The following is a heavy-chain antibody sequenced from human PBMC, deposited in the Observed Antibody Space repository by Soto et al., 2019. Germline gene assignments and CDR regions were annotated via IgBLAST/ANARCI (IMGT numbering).Heavy chain of an antibody. J-gene: IGHJ4*02. Sequence: PGGSLRLSCAASGFTISTYWMHWVRQAPGKGLVWVSRIKTDGSETHYADSVKGRFTISRDNAKNTLYLQMNSLRAEDTAVYYCARGRILGSGSCDNWGQGTLVTVSS. V-gene: IGHV3-74*01. CDR1: GFTISTYW. CDR3: ARGRILGSGSCDN. CDR2: IKTDGSET. D-gene: IGHD3-10*01.